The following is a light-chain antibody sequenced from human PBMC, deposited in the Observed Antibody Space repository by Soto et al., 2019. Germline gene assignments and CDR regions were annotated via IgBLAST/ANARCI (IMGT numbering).Light chain of an antibody. CDR1: QGVGKA. Sequence: DIQMTQSPSSLSASVRDRVTITCRASQGVGKALAWYQQRPGKAPKSLIYAASSLQGGVPSRFSGSGAETDFTLTISSLQPEDSATYYCQQYNSYPTFGGGTKVEIK. J-gene: IGKJ4*01. V-gene: IGKV1D-16*01. CDR2: AAS. CDR3: QQYNSYPT.